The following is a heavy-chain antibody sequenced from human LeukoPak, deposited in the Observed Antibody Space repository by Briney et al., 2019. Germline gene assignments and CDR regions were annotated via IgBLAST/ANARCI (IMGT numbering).Heavy chain of an antibody. V-gene: IGHV4-59*12. D-gene: IGHD5-24*01. CDR1: GGSISGYY. CDR2: FYDTGYT. Sequence: SETLSLTCTVSGGSISGYYWSWIRQPPGKGLEWNGHFYDTGYTDYNPSLKTRVTISVDTSKNQFSLKLSSVTAADTAVYYCARDRDYMDVWGKGTTVTVSS. J-gene: IGHJ6*03. CDR3: ARDRDYMDV.